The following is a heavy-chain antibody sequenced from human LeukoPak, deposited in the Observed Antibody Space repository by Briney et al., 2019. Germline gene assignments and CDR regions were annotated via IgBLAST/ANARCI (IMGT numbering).Heavy chain of an antibody. CDR3: AREVQVYDNGGYYTHPDY. CDR2: INTNTGKP. CDR1: GYTFTTNG. Sequence: ASVKVSCKASGYTFTTNGMNWVRQAPGQGLEWMGWINTNTGKPTYAQGFTGRFVFSLDTSVSTAYLEISSLKAEDTAVYYCAREVQVYDNGGYYTHPDYWGQGTLVTVSS. J-gene: IGHJ4*02. D-gene: IGHD3-22*01. V-gene: IGHV7-4-1*02.